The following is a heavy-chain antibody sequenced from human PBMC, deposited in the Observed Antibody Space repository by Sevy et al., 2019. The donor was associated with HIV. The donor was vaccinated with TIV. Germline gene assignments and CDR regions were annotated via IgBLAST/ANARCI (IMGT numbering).Heavy chain of an antibody. CDR1: GFTFSNYW. CDR3: ARVGGCSSTSCFAYWFDP. V-gene: IGHV3-7*03. D-gene: IGHD2-2*01. CDR2: IKEDGSEN. J-gene: IGHJ5*02. Sequence: GGSLRLSCAASGFTFSNYWMSWVRQAPGKGLEWAANIKEDGSENYYVDSVKRRFTISRDNAKNSLYLQMNSLRAEDTAVYYCARVGGCSSTSCFAYWFDPWGQGTLVTVSS.